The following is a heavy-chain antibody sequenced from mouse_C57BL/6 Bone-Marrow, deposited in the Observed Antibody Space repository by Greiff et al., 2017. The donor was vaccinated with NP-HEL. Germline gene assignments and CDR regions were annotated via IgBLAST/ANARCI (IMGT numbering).Heavy chain of an antibody. CDR1: GFSLTSHG. J-gene: IGHJ3*01. Sequence: VKLMASGPGLVAPSQSLSITCPVFGFSLTSHGVSRVRQPPGKGLEWLGVIWGDGCTNYHPALISRLSISKDNSKSQVFLKLNSLQTDDTATYCCAKEEVKEAWFAYWGQGTLVTVSA. CDR3: AKEEVKEAWFAY. V-gene: IGHV2-3*01. D-gene: IGHD2-1*01. CDR2: IWGDGCT.